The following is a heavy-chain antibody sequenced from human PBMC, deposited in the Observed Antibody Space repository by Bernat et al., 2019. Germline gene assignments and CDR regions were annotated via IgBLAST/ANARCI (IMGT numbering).Heavy chain of an antibody. CDR1: GFTFSSYG. CDR3: ARQRTGYYYFDY. CDR2: IWYDGSNK. D-gene: IGHD3/OR15-3a*01. J-gene: IGHJ4*02. Sequence: QVQLVESGGGVVQPGRSLRLSCAACGFTFSSYGMHWVRQAPGKGLEWVAVIWYDGSNKYYADSVKGRFTISRDNSKNTLYLQMNSLRAEDTAVYYCARQRTGYYYFDYWGQGTLVTVSS. V-gene: IGHV3-33*01.